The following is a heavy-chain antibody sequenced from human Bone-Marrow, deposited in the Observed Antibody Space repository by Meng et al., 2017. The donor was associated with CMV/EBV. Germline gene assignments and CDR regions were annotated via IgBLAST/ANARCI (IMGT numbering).Heavy chain of an antibody. Sequence: ASVKVSCKASGYTFTSYYMHWVRQAPGQGLEWMGWINPNSGGTNYAQKFQGRVTMTRDTSISTAYMELSRLRSDDTAVYYCARGDHPYSSWYYYNWDYYYGMDVWGQGTTVTVSS. CDR2: INPNSGGT. J-gene: IGHJ6*02. D-gene: IGHD6-13*01. V-gene: IGHV1-2*02. CDR1: GYTFTSYY. CDR3: ARGDHPYSSWYYYNWDYYYGMDV.